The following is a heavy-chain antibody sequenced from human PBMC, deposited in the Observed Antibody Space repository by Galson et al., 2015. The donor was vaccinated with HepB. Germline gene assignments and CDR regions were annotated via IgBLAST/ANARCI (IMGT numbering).Heavy chain of an antibody. D-gene: IGHD3-22*01. CDR2: FDPEDGET. J-gene: IGHJ4*02. CDR1: GYTLTELS. Sequence: SVKVSCKVSGYTLTELSMHWVRQAPGKGLEWMGGFDPEDGETIYAQKFQGRVTMTEDTSTDTAYMELSSLRSEDAAVYYCATDGTYPMISVYGFDYWGQGTLVTVSS. CDR3: ATDGTYPMISVYGFDY. V-gene: IGHV1-24*01.